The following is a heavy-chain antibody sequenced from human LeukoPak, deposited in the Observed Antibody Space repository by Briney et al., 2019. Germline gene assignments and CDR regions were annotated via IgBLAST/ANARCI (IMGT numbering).Heavy chain of an antibody. Sequence: ASVKVSCKASGGTFSSFAISWVRQAPGQGLEWMGGIIPIFGTANYAQKFQGRVTITADESTSTAYMELSSLRSEDTAVYYCARDIELERRGVDWFDPWGQGTLVTVSS. J-gene: IGHJ5*02. V-gene: IGHV1-69*01. CDR3: ARDIELERRGVDWFDP. CDR1: GGTFSSFA. CDR2: IIPIFGTA. D-gene: IGHD1-1*01.